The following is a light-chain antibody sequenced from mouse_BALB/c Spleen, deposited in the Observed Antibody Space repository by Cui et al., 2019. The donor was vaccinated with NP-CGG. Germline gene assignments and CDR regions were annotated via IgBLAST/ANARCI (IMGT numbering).Light chain of an antibody. CDR2: GTN. V-gene: IGLV1*01. J-gene: IGLJ1*01. Sequence: QAVVTQESALTTSPGETVPLTCRSSTGAVTTSNYANWVQEKPDHLFTGLMGGTNNRAPGVPARFSGSLIGDKAALTITGAQTEDEAIYFCALWYSNHWVFGGGTKLTVL. CDR3: ALWYSNHWV. CDR1: TGAVTTSNY.